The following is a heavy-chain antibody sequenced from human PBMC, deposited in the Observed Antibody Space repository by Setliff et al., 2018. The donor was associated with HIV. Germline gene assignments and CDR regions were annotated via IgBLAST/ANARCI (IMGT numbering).Heavy chain of an antibody. CDR3: ARRLGNNQNFDY. Sequence: GESLKISCKGSGYSFATYWIGWVRQMPGKGLEWMGIMYPGDSETRYSPSFQGQVTISADKSLSTAYLQWSSLKASDNAMYYCARRLGNNQNFDYWGQGTLVTVSS. CDR1: GYSFATYW. J-gene: IGHJ4*02. V-gene: IGHV5-51*01. D-gene: IGHD4-4*01. CDR2: MYPGDSET.